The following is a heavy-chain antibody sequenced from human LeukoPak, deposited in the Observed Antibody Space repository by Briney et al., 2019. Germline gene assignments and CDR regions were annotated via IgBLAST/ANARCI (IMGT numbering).Heavy chain of an antibody. D-gene: IGHD3-22*01. CDR2: IYHSGST. V-gene: IGHV4-4*02. CDR1: GGSISSSNW. J-gene: IGHJ3*02. Sequence: SETLSLTCAVSGGSISSSNWWSWVRQPPGKGLEWIGEIYHSGSTNYNPSLKGRVTISVDKSKNQFSLKLSSVTAADTAVYYCARDSFDYYDSSGYYAFDIWGQGTMVTVSS. CDR3: ARDSFDYYDSSGYYAFDI.